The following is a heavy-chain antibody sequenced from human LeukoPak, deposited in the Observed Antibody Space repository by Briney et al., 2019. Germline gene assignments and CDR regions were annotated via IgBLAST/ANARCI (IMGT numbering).Heavy chain of an antibody. CDR3: ARDDGYSYGYTDYYYYGMDV. CDR1: GFTFSSYW. J-gene: IGHJ6*02. CDR2: IKQDGSEK. V-gene: IGHV3-7*01. Sequence: GGSLRLSCAASGFTFSSYWMSWVRQAPGKGLEWVANIKQDGSEKYYVDSVKGRFTISRDNAKNSLYLQMNSLRAEDTAVYYCARDDGYSYGYTDYYYYGMDVWGQGTTVTVS. D-gene: IGHD5-18*01.